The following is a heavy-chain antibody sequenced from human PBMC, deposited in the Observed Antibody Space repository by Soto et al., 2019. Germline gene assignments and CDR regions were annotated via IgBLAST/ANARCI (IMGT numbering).Heavy chain of an antibody. J-gene: IGHJ6*04. D-gene: IGHD6-13*01. CDR1: GYTFTNYG. CDR3: AREGVGGAAAGISSSHPGLDV. V-gene: IGHV1-18*01. CDR2: ISTDNGNT. Sequence: ASVKVSCKASGYTFTNYGTSWVRQAPGQGLEWMGWISTDNGNTHSARKLQGRVTMTTDTSTSTAYMEVRSLRSDDTAMYYCAREGVGGAAAGISSSHPGLDVGGKGTTVTVS.